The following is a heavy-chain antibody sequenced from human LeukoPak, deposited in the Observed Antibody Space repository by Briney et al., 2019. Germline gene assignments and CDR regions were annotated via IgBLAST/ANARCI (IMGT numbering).Heavy chain of an antibody. CDR2: IYHNGTP. CDR3: ATAPILRGEGGEHYKYGMDV. V-gene: IGHV4-4*02. J-gene: IGHJ6*02. Sequence: PSGTLSLTCGVSVGSISSGNWWSWVRQSPGKGLEWIGEIYHNGTPNYNPSLKSRVTISADTFKNHFSLKLTSVTAADTAVYYCATAPILRGEGGEHYKYGMDVWGQGTTVIASS. CDR1: VGSISSGNW. D-gene: IGHD2-2*02.